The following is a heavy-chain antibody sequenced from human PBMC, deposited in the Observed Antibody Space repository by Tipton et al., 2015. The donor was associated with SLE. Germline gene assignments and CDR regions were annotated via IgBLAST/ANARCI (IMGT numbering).Heavy chain of an antibody. Sequence: TLSLTCAVYGGSFSGYYWSCIRQPPGKGLEWIWEINHSGSTNYNPSLNSRVTISVDTSKNQFSLKLSSVNAADTAVYYCARGVYSYVYYFDYWGQGTLVTVSS. D-gene: IGHD5-18*01. V-gene: IGHV4-34*01. CDR2: INHSGST. CDR3: ARGVYSYVYYFDY. J-gene: IGHJ4*02. CDR1: GGSFSGYY.